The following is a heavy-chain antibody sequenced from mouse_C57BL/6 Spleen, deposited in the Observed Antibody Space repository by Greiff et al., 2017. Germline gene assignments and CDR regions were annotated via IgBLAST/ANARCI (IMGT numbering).Heavy chain of an antibody. D-gene: IGHD4-1*01. V-gene: IGHV7-3*01. Sequence: EVQGVESGGGLVQPGGSLSLSCAASGFTFTDYYMSWVRQPPGKALALLGFIRNKANGYTTEYSASVKGRFTISSDNSQSILYLQMNALRAEDSATYYCARYRAGTGAMDYWGQGTSVTVSS. CDR2: IRNKANGYTT. J-gene: IGHJ4*01. CDR3: ARYRAGTGAMDY. CDR1: GFTFTDYY.